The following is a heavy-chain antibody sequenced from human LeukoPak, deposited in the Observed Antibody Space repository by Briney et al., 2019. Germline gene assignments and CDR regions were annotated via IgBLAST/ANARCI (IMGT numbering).Heavy chain of an antibody. Sequence: GGSLRLSCAASRFTFSSYSMNWVRQAPGKGLEWVSSISSSSSYIYYADSVKGRFTISRDNAKNSLYLQMNSLRAEDTAVYYCAGSIAARGGFDYWGQGTLVTVSS. CDR2: ISSSSSYI. V-gene: IGHV3-21*01. CDR3: AGSIAARGGFDY. D-gene: IGHD6-6*01. J-gene: IGHJ4*02. CDR1: RFTFSSYS.